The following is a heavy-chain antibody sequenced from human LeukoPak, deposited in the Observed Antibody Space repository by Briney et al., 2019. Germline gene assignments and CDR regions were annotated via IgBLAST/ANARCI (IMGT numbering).Heavy chain of an antibody. CDR1: GYTFTSYD. CDR2: MNPNSGNT. J-gene: IGHJ5*02. CDR3: ARRLVVVNGWFDP. D-gene: IGHD3-22*01. V-gene: IGHV1-8*03. Sequence: GASVKVSCKASGYTFTSYDINWVRQATGQGLEWMGWMNPNSGNTGYAQKFQGRVTITRNTSISTAYMELSSLRSEDTAVYYCARRLVVVNGWFDPWGQGTLVTVSS.